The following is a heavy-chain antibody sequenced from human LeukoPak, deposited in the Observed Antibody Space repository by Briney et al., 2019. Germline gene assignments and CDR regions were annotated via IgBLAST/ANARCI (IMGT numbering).Heavy chain of an antibody. Sequence: SETLSLTCTVSGGSISSYYWSWIRQPPGKGLEWIGYIYYSGSTNYNPSLKSRVTISVDTSKNQFSLKLSSVTAADTAVYYCASRYYDFWSGYPTYYFDYWGQGTLVTVSS. CDR3: ASRYYDFWSGYPTYYFDY. V-gene: IGHV4-59*12. CDR2: IYYSGST. D-gene: IGHD3-3*01. CDR1: GGSISSYY. J-gene: IGHJ4*02.